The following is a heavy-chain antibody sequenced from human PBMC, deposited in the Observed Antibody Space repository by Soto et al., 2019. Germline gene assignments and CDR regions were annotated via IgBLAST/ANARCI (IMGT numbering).Heavy chain of an antibody. CDR2: ISYDGSNK. D-gene: IGHD5-12*01. CDR3: AKDNGSGCDWLRVGDASDI. V-gene: IGHV3-30*18. CDR1: GFTFRNYG. Sequence: SCAASGFTFRNYGMHWVRQAPGKGLEWVAVISYDGSNKYYADSVKGRLTISRDNSKNTLYLQMNSLRGEDTAVYYCAKDNGSGCDWLRVGDASDIWGQGTTVTVSS. J-gene: IGHJ3*02.